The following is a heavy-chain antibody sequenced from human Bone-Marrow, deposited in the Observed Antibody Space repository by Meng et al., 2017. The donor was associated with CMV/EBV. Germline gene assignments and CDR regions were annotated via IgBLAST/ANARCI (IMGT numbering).Heavy chain of an antibody. V-gene: IGHV4-38-2*02. CDR3: ATVGNTYNFWSGYSGKRYSFDY. D-gene: IGHD3-3*01. CDR1: AYSISSGYY. CDR2: INHSGST. Sequence: SETLSLTCTVSAYSISSGYYWGWIRQPPGKGLEWIGEINHSGSTNYNPSLKSRLTISVDTSKNQFSLKLSSVTAADTAVYYCATVGNTYNFWSGYSGKRYSFDYWGQGTLVTVSS. J-gene: IGHJ4*02.